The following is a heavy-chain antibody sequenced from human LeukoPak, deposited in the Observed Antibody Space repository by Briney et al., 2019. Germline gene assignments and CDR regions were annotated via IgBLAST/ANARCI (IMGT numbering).Heavy chain of an antibody. Sequence: PSETLSLTCTVSGGSISSYYWSWIRQPPGKGLEWIGYIYYSGSTNHNPSLKSRVTISVDTSKNQFSLKLSSVTAADTAVYYCARADYYGSGSYLQNFDYWGQGTLVTVSS. CDR2: IYYSGST. V-gene: IGHV4-59*01. J-gene: IGHJ4*02. CDR3: ARADYYGSGSYLQNFDY. CDR1: GGSISSYY. D-gene: IGHD3-10*01.